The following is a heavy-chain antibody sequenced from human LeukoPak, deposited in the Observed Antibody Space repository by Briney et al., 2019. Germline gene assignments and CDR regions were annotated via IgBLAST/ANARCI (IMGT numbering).Heavy chain of an antibody. CDR3: AKHWSYCSTTSCFFNYYYYYMDV. J-gene: IGHJ6*03. D-gene: IGHD2-2*01. Sequence: GGSLRLSCAASGFTFSSYSMNWVRQAPGKGLEWVSGVSGADGTTYYADSVKGRFTISRDNSKSTLYLQMNNLRAEDTAVYYCAKHWSYCSTTSCFFNYYYYYMDVWGKGTTVTVSS. CDR2: VSGADGTT. V-gene: IGHV3-23*01. CDR1: GFTFSSYS.